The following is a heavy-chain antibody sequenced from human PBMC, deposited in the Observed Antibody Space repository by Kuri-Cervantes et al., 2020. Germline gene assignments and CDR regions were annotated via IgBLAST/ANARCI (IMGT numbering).Heavy chain of an antibody. Sequence: SGPTLVKPTQTLTLTCTFSGFSLNTGVLRVSWIRQPPGKALEWLARIDWDDDKFYSASLRSRLTISKDTSKNQVVLTMTNMDPVDTATYYCVRDGYNYLDYWGQGTLVTVSS. CDR2: IDWDDDK. CDR1: GFSLNTGVLR. CDR3: VRDGYNYLDY. J-gene: IGHJ4*02. V-gene: IGHV2-70D*14. D-gene: IGHD5-24*01.